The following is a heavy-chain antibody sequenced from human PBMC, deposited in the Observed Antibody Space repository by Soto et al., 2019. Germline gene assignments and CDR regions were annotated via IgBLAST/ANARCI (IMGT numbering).Heavy chain of an antibody. CDR3: ARDVWRRSYYDSSGFDY. J-gene: IGHJ4*02. CDR2: IVPVFGRP. Sequence: GASVKVSCKASGGSFSNFGISWVRQAPGQGLEWMGGIVPVFGRPNYAQRFRGRLTITADESTSTGYMELISLRSDDTAVYYCARDVWRRSYYDSSGFDYWGQGTLVTVSS. CDR1: GGSFSNFG. D-gene: IGHD3-22*01. V-gene: IGHV1-69*13.